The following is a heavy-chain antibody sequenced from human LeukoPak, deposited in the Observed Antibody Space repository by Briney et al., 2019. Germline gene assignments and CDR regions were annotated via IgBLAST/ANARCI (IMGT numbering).Heavy chain of an antibody. J-gene: IGHJ4*02. D-gene: IGHD3-10*01. CDR3: AKHVSGSLFYFDY. Sequence: GGSLILSCAASGFTFRNCAMSGLPQAPGKGLEWVSGFSGTCYNTYYAYSVKGRFTISRDNSKNTLYLQMNSLGAEDTAVYYCAKHVSGSLFYFDYWGQRTLVTVSS. CDR1: GFTFRNCA. CDR2: FSGTCYNT. V-gene: IGHV3-23*01.